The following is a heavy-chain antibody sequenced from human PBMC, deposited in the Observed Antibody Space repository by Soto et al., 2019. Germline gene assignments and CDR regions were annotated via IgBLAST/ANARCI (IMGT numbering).Heavy chain of an antibody. Sequence: ASVKVSCKASGYTFTSYGISWVRQAPGQGLEWMGWISAYNGNTNYAQKLQGRVTMTTDTSTSTAYMELRSLRSDDTAVEYCGRNGGLYYYYGMDVWGQGTTVTVSS. D-gene: IGHD3-10*01. V-gene: IGHV1-18*01. CDR1: GYTFTSYG. J-gene: IGHJ6*02. CDR3: GRNGGLYYYYGMDV. CDR2: ISAYNGNT.